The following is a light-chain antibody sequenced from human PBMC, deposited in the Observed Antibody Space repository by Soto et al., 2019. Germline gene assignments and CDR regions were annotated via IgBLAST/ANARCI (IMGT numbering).Light chain of an antibody. J-gene: IGLJ1*01. CDR2: DVS. CDR1: SNDVGGYNF. CDR3: CSYVGSDSSFV. V-gene: IGLV2-11*01. Sequence: QSALTQPRSVSGSPGQSVTISCTGTSNDVGGYNFVSWYQQHPGKVPKLIIYDVSIRPSGVPDRFSGSKSGITASLTISGLQAEYEADYYCCSYVGSDSSFVFGSGTKVTVL.